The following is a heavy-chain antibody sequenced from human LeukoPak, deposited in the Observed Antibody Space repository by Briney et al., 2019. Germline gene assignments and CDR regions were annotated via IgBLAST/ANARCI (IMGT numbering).Heavy chain of an antibody. Sequence: PGGSLRLSCAASGFTFSSYAMHWVRQAPGKGLEYVSAISGNGGSTYYANSVKGRFTISRDNSKNTLYLQMGSLRTEDMAVYYCARGAPWSVAGPFDYWGQGTLVTVSS. J-gene: IGHJ4*02. CDR1: GFTFSSYA. CDR2: ISGNGGST. D-gene: IGHD6-19*01. V-gene: IGHV3-64*01. CDR3: ARGAPWSVAGPFDY.